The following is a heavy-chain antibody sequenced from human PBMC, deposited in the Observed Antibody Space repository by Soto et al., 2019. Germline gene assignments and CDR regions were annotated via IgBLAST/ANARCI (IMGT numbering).Heavy chain of an antibody. J-gene: IGHJ5*02. D-gene: IGHD2-2*01. CDR1: GFTFSDYY. V-gene: IGHV3-11*04. Sequence: PGGSLRLSCAASGFTFSDYYIHWIRRAPGKGLEWISYISGNGEVIQYAASARGRFTISRDNSKNTLYLQMNNLRAEDTAVYYCAKDNCISTSCYRLYNWFDPWGQGTLVTVSS. CDR3: AKDNCISTSCYRLYNWFDP. CDR2: ISGNGEVI.